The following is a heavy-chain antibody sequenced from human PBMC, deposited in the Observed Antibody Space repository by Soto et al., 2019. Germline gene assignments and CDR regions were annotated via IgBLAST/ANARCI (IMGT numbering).Heavy chain of an antibody. V-gene: IGHV4-31*03. J-gene: IGHJ6*02. D-gene: IGHD6-13*01. CDR2: IYYSGST. CDR3: ARETALSSSRQDYYYYGMEV. CDR1: GGSISSGGYY. Sequence: SETLSLTCTVSGGSISSGGYYWSWIRQHPGKGLEWIGYIYYSGSTYYNPSLKSRVTISVDTSKNQFSLKLSSVTAADTAVYYCARETALSSSRQDYYYYGMEVWGQGTTVTVSS.